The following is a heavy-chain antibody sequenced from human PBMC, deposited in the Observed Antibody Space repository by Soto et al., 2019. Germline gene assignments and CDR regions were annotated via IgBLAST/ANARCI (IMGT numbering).Heavy chain of an antibody. CDR3: ARGATPVTTFGGSWFDP. CDR2: IYYSGST. V-gene: IGHV4-31*03. CDR1: GGSISSGGYY. J-gene: IGHJ5*02. D-gene: IGHD4-17*01. Sequence: SETLSLTCTVSGGSISSGGYYWSWIRQHPGKGLEWIGYIYYSGSTYYNPSLKSRVTISVDTSKNQFSLKLSSGTAADTAVYYCARGATPVTTFGGSWFDPWGQGTLVTVSS.